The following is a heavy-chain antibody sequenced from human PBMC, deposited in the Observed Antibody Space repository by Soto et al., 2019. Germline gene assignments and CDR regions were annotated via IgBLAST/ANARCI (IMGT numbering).Heavy chain of an antibody. CDR1: GFTFSSYS. Sequence: PGGSLRLSCAASGFTFSSYSMNWVRQAPGKGLEWVSYISSSHSTIYYADSVKGRFTISRDNAKNSLYLQMNSLRDEDTAVYYCARGLYYYDSRGYWGYWGQGTLVTVSS. J-gene: IGHJ4*02. V-gene: IGHV3-48*02. CDR3: ARGLYYYDSRGYWGY. D-gene: IGHD3-22*01. CDR2: ISSSHSTI.